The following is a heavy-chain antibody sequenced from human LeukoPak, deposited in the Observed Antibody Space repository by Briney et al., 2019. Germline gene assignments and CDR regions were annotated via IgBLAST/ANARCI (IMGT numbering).Heavy chain of an antibody. CDR2: ISSSSSYT. J-gene: IGHJ3*02. D-gene: IGHD4-17*01. CDR1: GFTFSDYY. Sequence: GSLRLSCAASGFTFSDYYMSWIRQAPGKRLEWVSYISSSSSYTNYADSVKGRFTISRDNAKNSLYLHMNSLRAEDTAVYYCARVGRGSYGAFDIWGQGTMVTVST. V-gene: IGHV3-11*06. CDR3: ARVGRGSYGAFDI.